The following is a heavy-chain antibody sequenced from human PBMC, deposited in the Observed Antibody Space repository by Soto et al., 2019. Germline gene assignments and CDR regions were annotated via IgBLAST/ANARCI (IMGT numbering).Heavy chain of an antibody. CDR2: IYYSGT. CDR1: GGSISSYY. Sequence: QVQLQESGPGLVKPSETLSLTCSVSGGSISSYYWSWIRQPPGKGLEWIAYIYYSGTSYNPSLKSRLSISLDTSMKQFSLKLSSVTAADTAVYYCARTYDGSGPNSGGYAFDIWGQGTMVTVSS. D-gene: IGHD3-22*01. V-gene: IGHV4-59*01. CDR3: ARTYDGSGPNSGGYAFDI. J-gene: IGHJ3*02.